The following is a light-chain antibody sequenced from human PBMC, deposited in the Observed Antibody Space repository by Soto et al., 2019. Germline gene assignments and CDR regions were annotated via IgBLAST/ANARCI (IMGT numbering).Light chain of an antibody. CDR1: QRLSNDF. CDR3: QQYGSSPPRT. Sequence: IGLTQCACVLSLSLGESATLACRASQRLSNDFSAWYEQKPGQAPSLLXXGPXTRATDVPERFSGSRSGGDFTLTISRLEPEYFSVYYCQQYGSSPPRTFGQGTKVDIK. CDR2: GPX. J-gene: IGKJ1*01. V-gene: IGKV3-20*01.